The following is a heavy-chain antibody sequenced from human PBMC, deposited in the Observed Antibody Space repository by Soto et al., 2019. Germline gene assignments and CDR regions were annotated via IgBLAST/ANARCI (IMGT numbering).Heavy chain of an antibody. CDR2: IIPLFGTP. J-gene: IGHJ6*02. D-gene: IGHD3-22*01. CDR1: GGTFSTDA. V-gene: IGHV1-69*13. CDR3: ARICYDRSGYFYYYGMDV. Sequence: ASVKVSCKASGGTFSTDAINWVRQAPGQGLEWMGGIIPLFGTPNYAQKFQGRVTITADESTTTAYMELSSLRSEDTAVHYCARICYDRSGYFYYYGMDVWGQGTTVTVSS.